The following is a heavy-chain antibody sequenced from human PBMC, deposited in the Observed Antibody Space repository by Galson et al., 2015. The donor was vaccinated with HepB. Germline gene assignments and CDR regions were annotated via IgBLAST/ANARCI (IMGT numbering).Heavy chain of an antibody. CDR3: ARERLSAAAGRGYYSHYYGVDV. V-gene: IGHV3-48*02. J-gene: IGHJ6*02. CDR1: GFSFSTYS. CDR2: ISGSGRTI. D-gene: IGHD6-13*01. Sequence: SLRLSCAASGFSFSTYSMNWVRQAPGKGLEWISYISGSGRTIYYADSVKGRFSISRDDAKNSLYLQMNSLRDEDTAVFYCARERLSAAAGRGYYSHYYGVDVWGPGAAVTVSS.